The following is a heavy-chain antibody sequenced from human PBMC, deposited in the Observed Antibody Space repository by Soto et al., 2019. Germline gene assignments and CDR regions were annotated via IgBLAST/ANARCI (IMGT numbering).Heavy chain of an antibody. CDR3: ARVGGVAARTFDY. CDR1: GGSISPFY. Sequence: SETLSLTCTVSGGSISPFYWSWVRQPPGKGLEWIGYLYYSGNTNYNPSLKSRVTISVDASKNQVSLRLTSVTAADTAVYYCARVGGVAARTFDYWGQGTVVTAPQ. CDR2: LYYSGNT. D-gene: IGHD2-15*01. V-gene: IGHV4-59*01. J-gene: IGHJ4*02.